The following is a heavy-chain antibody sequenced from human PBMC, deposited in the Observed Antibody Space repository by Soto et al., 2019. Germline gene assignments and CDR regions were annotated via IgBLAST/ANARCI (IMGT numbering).Heavy chain of an antibody. CDR1: GFSLSTSQVG. CDR2: VYWNDDK. V-gene: IGHV2-5*01. Sequence: VSGPTLVNPTQTLTLTCTFSGFSLSTSQVGVGWIRQPPGKALEWLAHVYWNDDKYYSLSLKSRLTISKDTSKSQVVLTMTNMDPVDKAKYSCAHLNTPGYYSDYWGQGALVTVSA. J-gene: IGHJ4*02. CDR3: AHLNTPGYYSDY.